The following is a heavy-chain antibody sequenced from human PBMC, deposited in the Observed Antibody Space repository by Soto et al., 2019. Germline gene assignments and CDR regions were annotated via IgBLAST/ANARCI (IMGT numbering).Heavy chain of an antibody. CDR3: ARDTDYGDYVSAYYYYGMDV. Sequence: PGGSLRLSCTASGFTFSSYSMNWVRQAPGKGLEWVSYISSSSSTIYYADSVKGRFTISRDNAKNSLYLQMNSLRDEDTAVYYCARDTDYGDYVSAYYYYGMDVWGQGTTVTVSS. D-gene: IGHD4-17*01. CDR2: ISSSSSTI. CDR1: GFTFSSYS. J-gene: IGHJ6*02. V-gene: IGHV3-48*02.